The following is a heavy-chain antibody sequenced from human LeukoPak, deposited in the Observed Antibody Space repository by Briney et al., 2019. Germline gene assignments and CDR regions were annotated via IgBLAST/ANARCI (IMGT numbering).Heavy chain of an antibody. Sequence: SETLSLTCTVSGGSVSSGDYYWSWIRQSPEKVLEWIGYISHSGATHYNPSLKSRTAISLDTSRQHFSLKMTSVTAADTAIYFCAAYCSSSSCYGYFPHWGQGALVTVSS. D-gene: IGHD2-2*01. CDR1: GGSVSSGDYY. CDR2: ISHSGAT. V-gene: IGHV4-30-4*01. J-gene: IGHJ1*01. CDR3: AAYCSSSSCYGYFPH.